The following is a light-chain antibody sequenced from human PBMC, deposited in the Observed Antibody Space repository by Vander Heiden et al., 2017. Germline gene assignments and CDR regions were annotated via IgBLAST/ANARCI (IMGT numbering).Light chain of an antibody. CDR2: AAS. J-gene: IGKJ5*01. Sequence: DIVITQSPATLSVSPGERATLSCRASQSISNNLAWYQQKPGQAPKLLIYAASTRATGIPARFSGSGSGTEFTLTISSLQSEDFAVYYCQQYNGWPLTFGRGTRLEIK. CDR3: QQYNGWPLT. V-gene: IGKV3-15*01. CDR1: QSISNN.